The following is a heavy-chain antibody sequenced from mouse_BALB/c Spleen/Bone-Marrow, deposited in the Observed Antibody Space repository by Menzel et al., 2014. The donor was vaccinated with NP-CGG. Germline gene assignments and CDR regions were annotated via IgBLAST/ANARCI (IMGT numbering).Heavy chain of an antibody. CDR3: ANYHYGSSLFAY. V-gene: IGHV14-3*02. Sequence: EVKLQESGAELVKPGASVKLSCTASGFNIKDTYMHWVKQRPEQGLEWIGRIDPANGNTKYDPKFQGKATITADTSSNTAYLQLSSLTSEDTAVYYCANYHYGSSLFAYWGQGTLVTVSA. D-gene: IGHD1-1*01. CDR2: IDPANGNT. CDR1: GFNIKDTY. J-gene: IGHJ3*01.